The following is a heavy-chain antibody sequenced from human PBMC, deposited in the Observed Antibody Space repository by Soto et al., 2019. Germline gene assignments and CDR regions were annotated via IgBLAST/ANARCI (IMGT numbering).Heavy chain of an antibody. Sequence: QVQLVQSGAEVKKPGASVKVSCKASGYTFTSYYMHWVRQAPGQGLEWMGIINPSGGSTSYAQKFQRRVTMTRDTSTSTDDKELSSLRAEDTAVYYCARNLGVDYWGQGTLVTVSS. CDR2: INPSGGST. J-gene: IGHJ4*02. CDR1: GYTFTSYY. CDR3: ARNLGVDY. V-gene: IGHV1-46*01. D-gene: IGHD3-16*01.